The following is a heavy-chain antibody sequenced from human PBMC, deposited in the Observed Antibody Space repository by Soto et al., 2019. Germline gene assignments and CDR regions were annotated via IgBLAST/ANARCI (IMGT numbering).Heavy chain of an antibody. Sequence: APVKLSGKASGYTFTSYYMHWVRHPPREGLEWMGWINPNSGGTNYAQKFQGRVTMTRDTSISTAYMELSGLRSDDTAVYYGQRDRTSSYYG. CDR2: INPNSGGT. J-gene: IGHJ6*01. CDR1: GYTFTSYY. CDR3: QRDRTSSYYG. V-gene: IGHV1-2*02.